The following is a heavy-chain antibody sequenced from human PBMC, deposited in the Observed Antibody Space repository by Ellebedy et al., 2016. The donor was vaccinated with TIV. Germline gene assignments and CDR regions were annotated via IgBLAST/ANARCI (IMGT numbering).Heavy chain of an antibody. CDR3: ARGGRYCTNGVCYQRYYYYGMDV. Sequence: GGSLRLXCAASGFTFSDYYMSWIRQAPGKGLEWVSYISSSGSTIYYADSVKGRFTISRDNAKNSLYLQMNSLRAEDTAVYYCARGGRYCTNGVCYQRYYYYGMDVWGQGTTVTVSS. V-gene: IGHV3-11*04. D-gene: IGHD2-8*01. CDR1: GFTFSDYY. CDR2: ISSSGSTI. J-gene: IGHJ6*02.